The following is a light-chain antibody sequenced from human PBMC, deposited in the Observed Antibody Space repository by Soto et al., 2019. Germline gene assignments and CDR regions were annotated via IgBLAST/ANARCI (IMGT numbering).Light chain of an antibody. CDR2: AAS. CDR1: QGISNF. CDR3: QKYNSAPYT. J-gene: IGKJ2*01. Sequence: DIQMTQSPFSLSASVGDRVTITCRASQGISNFLAWYQQKPGKVPKLLIYAASTLQSGVPSRFSGSGSGTDFTLTINNLQPEDFATYYCQKYNSAPYTFGQGSKLEIK. V-gene: IGKV1-27*01.